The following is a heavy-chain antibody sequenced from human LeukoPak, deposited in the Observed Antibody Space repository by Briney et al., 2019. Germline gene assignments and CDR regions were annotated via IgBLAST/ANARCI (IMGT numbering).Heavy chain of an antibody. J-gene: IGHJ4*02. CDR1: GFTSSSYS. CDR3: AVAGYSYRSS. V-gene: IGHV3-21*01. CDR2: ISSSSSYI. D-gene: IGHD5-18*01. Sequence: PGGSLRLSCAASGFTSSSYSMNWVRQAPGKGLEWVSSISSSSSYIYYADSVKGRFTISRDNAKNSLYLQMNSLRTEDTAVYYCAVAGYSYRSSWGQGTLVTVSS.